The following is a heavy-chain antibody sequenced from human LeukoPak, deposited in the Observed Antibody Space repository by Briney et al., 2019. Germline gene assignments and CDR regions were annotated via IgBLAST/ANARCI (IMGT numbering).Heavy chain of an antibody. CDR1: GFTFSRNW. CDR3: AKDGDSSGPYYFDY. V-gene: IGHV3-7*03. J-gene: IGHJ4*02. CDR2: IKQDGSEK. Sequence: GGSLRLSCAASGFTFSRNWMSWVRQAPGKGLEWVANIKQDGSEKHYVDSVKGRFTISRDNAENSLYLQMNSLRAEDMALYYCAKDGDSSGPYYFDYWGQGTLVTVSS. D-gene: IGHD6-19*01.